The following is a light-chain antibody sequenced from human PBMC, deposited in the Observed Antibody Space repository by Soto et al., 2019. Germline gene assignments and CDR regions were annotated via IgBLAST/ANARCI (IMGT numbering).Light chain of an antibody. V-gene: IGLV2-14*01. CDR3: SSYTSGSTL. J-gene: IGLJ7*01. CDR2: EVS. CDR1: SSDVGGYNY. Sequence: QSVLTQPASVSGSPGQSITISCTGTSSDVGGYNYVSWYQQHPGKAPKLMIYEVSNRPSGVSNRFSGSKSGNTASLTISGLQAEDEADYYCSSYTSGSTLFGGGTQLTVL.